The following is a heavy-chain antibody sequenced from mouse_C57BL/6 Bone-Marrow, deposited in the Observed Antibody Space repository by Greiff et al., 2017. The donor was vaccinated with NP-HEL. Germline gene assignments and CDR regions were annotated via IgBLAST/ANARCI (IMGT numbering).Heavy chain of an antibody. CDR1: GYSITSGYY. D-gene: IGHD2-1*01. Sequence: ESGPGLVKPSQSLSLTCSVTGYSITSGYYWNWIRQFPGNKLEWMGYISYDGSNNYNPSLKNRISITRDTSKNQFFLKLNSVTTEDTATYYCARDEIYYGNYYFDYWGQGTTLTVSS. J-gene: IGHJ2*01. CDR3: ARDEIYYGNYYFDY. CDR2: ISYDGSN. V-gene: IGHV3-6*01.